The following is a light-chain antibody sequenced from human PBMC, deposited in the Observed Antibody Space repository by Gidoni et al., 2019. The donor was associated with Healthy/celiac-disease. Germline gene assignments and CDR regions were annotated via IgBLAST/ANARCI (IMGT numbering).Light chain of an antibody. Sequence: DIQLTQSPSFLSASVGDRVTIPCRASQGISSYVAWYQQKPGKAPKLLIYAASTLQSGVPSRFSGSGSGTEFTLTISSLQPEDVATYYCQQLNSYPHTFGQGTKLEIK. CDR2: AAS. J-gene: IGKJ2*01. CDR1: QGISSY. CDR3: QQLNSYPHT. V-gene: IGKV1-9*01.